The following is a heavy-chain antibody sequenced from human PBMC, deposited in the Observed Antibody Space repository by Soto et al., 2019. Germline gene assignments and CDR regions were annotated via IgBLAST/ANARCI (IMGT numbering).Heavy chain of an antibody. V-gene: IGHV4-39*01. CDR2: IYYSGST. J-gene: IGHJ6*02. D-gene: IGHD1-1*01. CDR1: GGSISSSSYY. Sequence: QLQLQESGPGLVKPSETLSLTCTVSGGSISSSSYYWGWIRQPPGKGLEWIGSIYYSGSTYYNPSLKSRVTISVDTSKNQFSLKLSSVTAADTAVYYCARHGRDYYYGMDVWGQGTTVTVSS. CDR3: ARHGRDYYYGMDV.